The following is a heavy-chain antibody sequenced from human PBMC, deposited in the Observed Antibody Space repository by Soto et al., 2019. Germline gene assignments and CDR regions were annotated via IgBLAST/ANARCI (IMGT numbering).Heavy chain of an antibody. V-gene: IGHV3-30*03. CDR3: ARSSGGSSWYPPDY. CDR1: GFTFSSYG. CDR2: VANDGSNQ. J-gene: IGHJ4*02. D-gene: IGHD6-13*01. Sequence: QVQLMESGGGVVQPGRSLRLSCAASGFTFSSYGMQWVRQSPGEGPEWVAIVANDGSNQYYAESVKGRFTISRDNSKTTVLLKMDSLRHQDTAVYYTARSSGGSSWYPPDYWGQGTQLTGSS.